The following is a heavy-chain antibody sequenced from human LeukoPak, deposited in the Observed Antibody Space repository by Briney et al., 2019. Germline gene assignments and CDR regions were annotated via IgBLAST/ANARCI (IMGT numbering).Heavy chain of an antibody. CDR1: GFTFSSYA. D-gene: IGHD3/OR15-3a*01. J-gene: IGHJ6*03. V-gene: IGHV3-23*01. CDR2: ISGSGGST. Sequence: GGSLRLSCAASGFTFSSYAMSWVRQAPGKGLEWVSAISGSGGSTYYADSVKGRFTISRDNSKNTLYLQMNSLRAEDTAVYYCAKSTRFGLYYYYMDVWGKGTTVTVSS. CDR3: AKSTRFGLYYYYMDV.